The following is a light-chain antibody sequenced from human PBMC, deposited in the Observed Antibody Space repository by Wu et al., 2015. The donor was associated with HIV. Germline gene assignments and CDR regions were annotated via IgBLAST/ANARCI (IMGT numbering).Light chain of an antibody. CDR2: GVS. CDR3: QQYASSPYT. CDR1: QSVSSTY. V-gene: IGKV3-20*01. J-gene: IGKJ2*01. Sequence: EIVLTQSPGTLSLSPGERATLSCRASQSVSSTYLAWYQHNPGQAPRLLIYGVSSRATGIPHRFSGSGSGTDFTLTISRLEPEDFAVYYCQQYASSPYTFGQGTKLEIK.